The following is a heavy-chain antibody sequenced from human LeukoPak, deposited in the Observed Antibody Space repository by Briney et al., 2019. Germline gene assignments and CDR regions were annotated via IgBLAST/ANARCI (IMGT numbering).Heavy chain of an antibody. CDR2: IYYSGST. CDR3: ARDPRGYSLAPDY. CDR1: DYSITSAYY. V-gene: IGHV4-38-2*02. D-gene: IGHD5-18*01. J-gene: IGHJ4*02. Sequence: SETLSLTCTVSDYSITSAYYWGWIRQPPGKGLEWIGSIYYSGSTYYNPSLKSRVTISVDTSKNQFSLKLSSVTAADTAVYYCARDPRGYSLAPDYWGQGTLVTVSS.